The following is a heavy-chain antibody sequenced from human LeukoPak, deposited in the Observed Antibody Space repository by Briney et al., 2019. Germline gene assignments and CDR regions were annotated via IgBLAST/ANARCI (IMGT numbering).Heavy chain of an antibody. D-gene: IGHD5-12*01. CDR1: GYSFTGYW. CDR2: IYPGDSDT. CDR3: ARLGGYSGDPDYFDY. V-gene: IGHV5-51*01. Sequence: GESLEISCKGSGYSFTGYWIGWVRQMPGKGLEWMGIIYPGDSDTRYSPSFQGQVTISADKSISTAYLQWSSLKASDTAMYYCARLGGYSGDPDYFDYWGQGTLVTVSS. J-gene: IGHJ4*02.